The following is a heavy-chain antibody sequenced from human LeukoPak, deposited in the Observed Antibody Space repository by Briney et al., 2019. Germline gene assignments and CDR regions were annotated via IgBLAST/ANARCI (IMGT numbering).Heavy chain of an antibody. CDR1: GGSIRFSSYY. CDR3: ARHYDFWSGYYLWSGIPQYYYYYMDV. J-gene: IGHJ6*03. V-gene: IGHV4-39*01. CDR2: IYYSGST. Sequence: SETLSLTCSVSGGSIRFSSYYWGWIRQPPGKGLEWIGSIYYSGSTYYNPSLKSRVTISVDTSKNQFSLRLSSVTAADTAMYYCARHYDFWSGYYLWSGIPQYYYYYMDVWGKGTTVTVSS. D-gene: IGHD3-3*01.